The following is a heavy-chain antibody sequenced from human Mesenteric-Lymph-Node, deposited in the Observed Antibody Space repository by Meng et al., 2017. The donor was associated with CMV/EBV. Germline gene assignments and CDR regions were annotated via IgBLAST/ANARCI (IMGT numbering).Heavy chain of an antibody. Sequence: GGSLRLSCAASGFTFSSYEMNWVRQAPGKGLEWVSVIYSGGSTYYADSVKGRFTISRDNAKNSLYLQVNSLRAEDTAVYYCARGPGYSSSWYYFDYWGQGTLVTVSS. CDR1: GFTFSSYE. D-gene: IGHD6-13*01. V-gene: IGHV3-48*03. CDR3: ARGPGYSSSWYYFDY. CDR2: IYSGGST. J-gene: IGHJ4*02.